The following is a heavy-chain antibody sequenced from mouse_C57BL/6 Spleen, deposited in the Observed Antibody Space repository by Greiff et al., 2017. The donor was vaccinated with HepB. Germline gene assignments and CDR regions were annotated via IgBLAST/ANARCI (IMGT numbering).Heavy chain of an antibody. V-gene: IGHV5-9-1*02. CDR1: GFTFSSYA. CDR2: ISSGGDYI. J-gene: IGHJ3*01. Sequence: EVKLQESGEGLVKLGGSLKLSCAASGFTFSSYAMSWVRQTPEKRLEWVAYISSGGDYIYYADTVKGRFTISRDNARNTLYLQMSSLKSEDTAMYYCTRERLSEGFAYWGQGTLVTVSA. D-gene: IGHD3-2*02. CDR3: TRERLSEGFAY.